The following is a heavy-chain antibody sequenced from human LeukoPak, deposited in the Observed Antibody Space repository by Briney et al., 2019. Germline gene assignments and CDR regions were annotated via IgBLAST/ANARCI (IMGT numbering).Heavy chain of an antibody. V-gene: IGHV4-38-2*02. CDR2: IYHSGDT. CDR3: AREVYSGYDFPQPIDY. J-gene: IGHJ4*02. CDR1: GYSISSGYY. Sequence: SSETLSLTCTVSGYSISSGYYWGWIRQPPGKGLEWIGNIYHSGDTYYNPSLKSRVTISVDTSENQFSLKLSSVTAADTAVYYCAREVYSGYDFPQPIDYWGQGTLVTVAS. D-gene: IGHD5-12*01.